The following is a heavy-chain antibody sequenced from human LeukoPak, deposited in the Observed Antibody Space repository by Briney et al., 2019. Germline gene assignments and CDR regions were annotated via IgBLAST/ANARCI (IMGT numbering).Heavy chain of an antibody. CDR1: GGTFSSYA. D-gene: IGHD2-2*01. CDR3: ARSGGPGCSSTSCYPSMYYYYYMDV. V-gene: IGHV1-69*05. CDR2: IIPIFGTA. J-gene: IGHJ6*03. Sequence: SVKVSCKASGGTFSSYAISWVRQAPGRGLEWMGGIIPIFGTANYAQKFQGRVTITTDESTSTAYMELSSLRSEDTAVYYCARSGGPGCSSTSCYPSMYYYYYMDVWGKGTTVTVSS.